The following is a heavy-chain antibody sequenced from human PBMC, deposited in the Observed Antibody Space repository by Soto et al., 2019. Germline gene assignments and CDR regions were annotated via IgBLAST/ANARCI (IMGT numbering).Heavy chain of an antibody. CDR2: INSGGNPI. CDR3: ARTGANVGLDV. CDR1: GFTFIAYT. D-gene: IGHD1-7*01. V-gene: IGHV3-48*02. J-gene: IGHJ6*02. Sequence: GGSLRLSCAGSGFTFIAYTMNWVRQAPGKGLGWVSYINSGGNPIYYADSVKGRFAISRDDARNSLYLQMNSLRDEDTAVYYCARTGANVGLDVWGQGTTVTVSS.